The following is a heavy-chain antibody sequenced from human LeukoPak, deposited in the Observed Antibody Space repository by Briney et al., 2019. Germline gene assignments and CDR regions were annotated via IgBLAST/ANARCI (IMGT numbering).Heavy chain of an antibody. CDR1: GYTFTGYY. D-gene: IGHD6-13*01. J-gene: IGHJ3*02. Sequence: GASVKVSCKASGYTFTGYYMHWVRQAPGQGLEWMGWINPNSGGTNYAQKFQGRVTMTRDTSISTAYMELSRLRSDDTAVYYCAREEEGSWTMMEAFDIWGQGTMVTVSS. V-gene: IGHV1-2*02. CDR2: INPNSGGT. CDR3: AREEEGSWTMMEAFDI.